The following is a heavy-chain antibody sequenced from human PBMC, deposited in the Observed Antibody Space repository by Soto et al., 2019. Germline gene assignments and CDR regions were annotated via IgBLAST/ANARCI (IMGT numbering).Heavy chain of an antibody. CDR1: GFSFSDIT. CDR3: TVRRFSGSWSFFDF. J-gene: IGHJ4*02. Sequence: EVELLESGGGLVQPGGSLRLSCAGSGFSFSDITMSWVRHLPGKGLQWVADISASGATTNYADSVRGRFTISRDNSQSNLYLQRTRLGVEDTAVYYCTVRRFSGSWSFFDFWGRGTLVPVPS. CDR2: ISASGATT. V-gene: IGHV3-23*01. D-gene: IGHD3-10*01.